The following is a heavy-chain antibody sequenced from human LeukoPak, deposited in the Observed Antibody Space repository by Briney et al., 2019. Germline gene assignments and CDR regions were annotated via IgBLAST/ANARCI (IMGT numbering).Heavy chain of an antibody. V-gene: IGHV4-4*02. CDR3: ARFIAVAGVFDY. CDR2: IYHSGST. Sequence: SETLSLTCAVSGGSISSSNWWSWVRQPPGKGLEWIGEIYHSGSTNYNPSLKSRVTISVDKSKNQFSLKLSSVAAANTAVYYCARFIAVAGVFDYWGQGTLVTVSS. J-gene: IGHJ4*02. CDR1: GGSISSSNW. D-gene: IGHD6-19*01.